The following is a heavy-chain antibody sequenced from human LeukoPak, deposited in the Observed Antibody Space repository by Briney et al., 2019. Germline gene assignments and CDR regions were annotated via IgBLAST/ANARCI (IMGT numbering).Heavy chain of an antibody. CDR1: GGSISSYY. CDR3: ARDRREAHCSGGSCYSGTLYYYYYMDV. CDR2: IYTSGST. Sequence: SPSETLSLTCTVSGGSISSYYWSWIRQPAGKGLEWIGRIYTSGSTNYNPSLKSRVTMSVDTSKNQFSLKLSSVTAADTAVYYCARDRREAHCSGGSCYSGTLYYYYYMDVWGKGTTVTISS. V-gene: IGHV4-4*07. J-gene: IGHJ6*03. D-gene: IGHD2-15*01.